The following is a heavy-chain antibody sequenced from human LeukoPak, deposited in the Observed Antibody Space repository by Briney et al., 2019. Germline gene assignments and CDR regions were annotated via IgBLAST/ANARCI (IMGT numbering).Heavy chain of an antibody. J-gene: IGHJ4*02. CDR3: AKEIVGAPTPGAY. CDR2: VHKSGST. CDR1: TDSITSNW. V-gene: IGHV4-4*02. Sequence: SETLSLTCAVSTDSITSNWWSWVRQPPGKGLEWIGEVHKSGSTNYYPSLQSRVTISIDKSKNQIALELTSVTAADTAVYYCAKEIVGAPTPGAYWGQGILITVSS. D-gene: IGHD1-26*01.